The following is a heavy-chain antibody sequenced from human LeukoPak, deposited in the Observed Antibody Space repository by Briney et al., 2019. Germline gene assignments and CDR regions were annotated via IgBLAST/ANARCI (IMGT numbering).Heavy chain of an antibody. D-gene: IGHD3-10*01. CDR1: GFTLSRYA. CDR2: ISSKGGST. V-gene: IGHV3-64D*06. J-gene: IGHJ4*02. Sequence: PGGSLRLSCSASGFTLSRYAMHWVRQALGKGLEYVSAISSKGGSTYYADSVKGRFTISRDNSRNTLHLQMSSLRVDDTAVYYCVKDSSSGSYFDYWGQGTLVTVSS. CDR3: VKDSSSGSYFDY.